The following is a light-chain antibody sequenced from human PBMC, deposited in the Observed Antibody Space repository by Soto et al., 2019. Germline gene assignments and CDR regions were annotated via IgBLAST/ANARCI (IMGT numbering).Light chain of an antibody. CDR1: QSISSW. Sequence: DIQMTQSPSTLSATAGDRVTITCRASQSISSWLAWYQQKPGKAPKLLIYDASNLESGVPSRFSGSGSGTELTLTISNPKTDDIATYYCQQYENYWTFGQGTKVDIK. CDR3: QQYENYWT. J-gene: IGKJ1*01. CDR2: DAS. V-gene: IGKV1-5*01.